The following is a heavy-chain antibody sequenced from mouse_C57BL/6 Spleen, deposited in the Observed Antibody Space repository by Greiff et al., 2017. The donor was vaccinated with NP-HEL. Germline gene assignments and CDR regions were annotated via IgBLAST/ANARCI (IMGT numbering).Heavy chain of an antibody. CDR2: IYPGDGDT. Sequence: VQLQQSGPELVKPGASVKISCKASGYAFSSSWMNWVKQRPGKGLEWIGRIYPGDGDTNYNGKFKGKATLTADKSSSTAYMQLSSLTSEDSAVYFCARWDYGGYYFDYWGQGTTLTVSS. V-gene: IGHV1-82*01. D-gene: IGHD1-1*01. J-gene: IGHJ2*01. CDR1: GYAFSSSW. CDR3: ARWDYGGYYFDY.